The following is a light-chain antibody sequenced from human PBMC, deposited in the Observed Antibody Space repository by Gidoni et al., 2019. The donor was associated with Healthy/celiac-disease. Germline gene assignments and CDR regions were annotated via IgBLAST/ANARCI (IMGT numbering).Light chain of an antibody. J-gene: IGKJ2*04. CDR3: MQALQTPCS. V-gene: IGKV2-28*01. CDR1: QSLLHSNGYNY. CDR2: LGS. Sequence: DIVMTQPPLSLLVTPGEPAAISCRCSQSLLHSNGYNYLDWYLQKPGQSPQLLIYLGSSRASGVPDRFSGSGSGTDFTLKISRVEAEDVGVYYCMQALQTPCSFGQGTKLEIK.